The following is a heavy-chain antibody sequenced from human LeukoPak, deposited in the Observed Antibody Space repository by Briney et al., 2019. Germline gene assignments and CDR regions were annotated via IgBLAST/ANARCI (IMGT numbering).Heavy chain of an antibody. D-gene: IGHD3-10*01. J-gene: IGHJ4*02. V-gene: IGHV3-11*01. Sequence: SGGSLRLSCAASGFTFSDSYMSWIRQAPGKGLEWFSYISSSSSTIYYGDSVKGRFTISRDNAKNSLYLQMNSLRAEDTAVYYCAREQAGTYDYWGQGTLVTVSS. CDR2: ISSSSSTI. CDR3: AREQAGTYDY. CDR1: GFTFSDSY.